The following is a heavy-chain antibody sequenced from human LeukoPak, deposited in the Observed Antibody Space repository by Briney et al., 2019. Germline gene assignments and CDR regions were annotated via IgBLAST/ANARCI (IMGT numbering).Heavy chain of an antibody. V-gene: IGHV4-38-2*02. CDR2: IYHSGST. Sequence: SETLSLTCTVSGYSISSGYYWGWIRQPPGKGLEWIGSIYHSGSTYYNPSLKSRVTISLDTSKNQFSLKLSSVTAADTAVYFCARGPYSYDSSGAFDIWGQGTMVTVSS. CDR3: ARGPYSYDSSGAFDI. CDR1: GYSISSGYY. J-gene: IGHJ3*02. D-gene: IGHD3-22*01.